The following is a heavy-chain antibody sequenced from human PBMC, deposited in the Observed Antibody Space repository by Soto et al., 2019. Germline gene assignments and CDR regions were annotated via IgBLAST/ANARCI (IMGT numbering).Heavy chain of an antibody. CDR3: ASHDYAHYGMDV. Sequence: SETLSLTCTVSGGSISSGDYYWSWIRQPPGKGLEWIGYIYYSGSTYYNPSLKSRVSIPVDTSKNQFSLKLSSVTAADTAVYYCASHDYAHYGMDVWGQGTTVTVSS. CDR2: IYYSGST. J-gene: IGHJ6*02. V-gene: IGHV4-30-4*01. CDR1: GGSISSGDYY. D-gene: IGHD3-16*01.